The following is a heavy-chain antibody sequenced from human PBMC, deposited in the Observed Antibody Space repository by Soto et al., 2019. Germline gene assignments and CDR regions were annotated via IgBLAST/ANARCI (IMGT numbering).Heavy chain of an antibody. V-gene: IGHV3-23*01. D-gene: IGHD2-2*02. Sequence: SGGSLGLSCTASGFTFSDYAMSWVRQPPGKGLEWVSVISAGGSTYYADSVKGRFTVSRANSKNTLYLQMNSLRAEDTAVYYCANVPIWCSSTSCYTEGFDYWGQGTLVTVSS. CDR3: ANVPIWCSSTSCYTEGFDY. CDR2: ISAGGST. J-gene: IGHJ4*02. CDR1: GFTFSDYA.